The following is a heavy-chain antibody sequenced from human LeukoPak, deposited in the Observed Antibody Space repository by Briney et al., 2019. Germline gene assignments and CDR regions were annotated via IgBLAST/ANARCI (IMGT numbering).Heavy chain of an antibody. CDR3: ARVKGITIFGVVTPGAFDI. CDR1: GYTFTIYG. D-gene: IGHD3-3*01. Sequence: VKVSCKASGYTFTIYGISWVRQAPGQGLEWMGWISAYNGNTNYAQKFQGRVTMTRDTSISTAYMELSRLRSDDTAVYYCARVKGITIFGVVTPGAFDIWGQGTMVTVSS. CDR2: ISAYNGNT. V-gene: IGHV1-18*01. J-gene: IGHJ3*02.